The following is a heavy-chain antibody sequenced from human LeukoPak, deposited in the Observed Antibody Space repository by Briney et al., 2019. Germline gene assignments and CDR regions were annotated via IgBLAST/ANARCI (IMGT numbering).Heavy chain of an antibody. D-gene: IGHD2-15*01. CDR3: GRALTPGYVSGGTCSYFDY. Sequence: PSEALSLTCTVSGGSIRSYYWSWIRQPPGKGLEWIGYIYYSGSTNSNPSLKSRVTISVDTSKKQFSLKVSSVPAADTAVYYCGRALTPGYVSGGTCSYFDYGGKGTLVTVS. J-gene: IGHJ4*02. CDR2: IYYSGST. V-gene: IGHV4-59*01. CDR1: GGSIRSYY.